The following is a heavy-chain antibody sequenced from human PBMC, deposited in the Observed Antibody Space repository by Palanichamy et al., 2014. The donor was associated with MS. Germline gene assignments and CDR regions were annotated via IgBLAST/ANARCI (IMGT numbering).Heavy chain of an antibody. J-gene: IGHJ3*02. CDR1: GFTFNSYS. CDR3: ARGSTYSLAFAI. V-gene: IGHV3-48*01. Sequence: EVQLVESGGGLVQPGGSLRLSCAASGFTFNSYSMNWVRQAPGKGLEWVSYISSSSSTMYYADSVKGRFTISRDNAKNSLYLQMNSLRAEDTAVYYCARGSTYSLAFAIWGQGTIVTVSS. D-gene: IGHD2-15*01. CDR2: ISSSSSTM.